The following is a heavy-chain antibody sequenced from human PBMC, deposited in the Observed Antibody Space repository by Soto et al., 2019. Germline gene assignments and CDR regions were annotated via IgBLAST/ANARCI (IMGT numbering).Heavy chain of an antibody. CDR3: AAGKTLGY. Sequence: PGGSLRLSCAASGFTFSSYWMSWVRQAPGKGLEWVANIKQDGSEKYYVDSVKGRFTISRDNAQRSLYLQMNSLRAEDTAVYFCAAGKTLGYWGRGTLVTVSS. V-gene: IGHV3-7*01. CDR2: IKQDGSEK. D-gene: IGHD7-27*01. CDR1: GFTFSSYW. J-gene: IGHJ4*02.